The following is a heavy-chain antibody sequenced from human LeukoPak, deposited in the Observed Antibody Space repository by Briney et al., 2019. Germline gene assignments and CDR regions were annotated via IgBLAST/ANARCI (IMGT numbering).Heavy chain of an antibody. CDR1: GFTVSSNY. Sequence: PGGSLRLSCAASGFTVSSNYMSWVRQAPGKGLEWVSVIYSGGSTYYADSVKGRFTISRDNAKKSLYLQMNSLRAEDTAVYYCARVQKGIAAAGTGGGWFEPWGQGTLVTVS. CDR3: ARVQKGIAAAGTGGGWFEP. CDR2: IYSGGST. V-gene: IGHV3-66*01. J-gene: IGHJ5*02. D-gene: IGHD6-13*01.